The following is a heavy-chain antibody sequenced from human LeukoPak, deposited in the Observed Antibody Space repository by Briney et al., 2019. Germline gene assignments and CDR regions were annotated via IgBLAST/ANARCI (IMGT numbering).Heavy chain of an antibody. CDR2: IYHSGST. Sequence: PSETLSLTCTVSGGSISSSSYYWGWIRQPPGKGLEWIGSIYHSGSTYYNPSLKSRVTISVDTSKNQFSLKLSSVTAADTAVYYCARGRKTTVTTIYMDVWGKGTTVTVSS. D-gene: IGHD4-17*01. CDR3: ARGRKTTVTTIYMDV. CDR1: GGSISSSSYY. J-gene: IGHJ6*03. V-gene: IGHV4-39*07.